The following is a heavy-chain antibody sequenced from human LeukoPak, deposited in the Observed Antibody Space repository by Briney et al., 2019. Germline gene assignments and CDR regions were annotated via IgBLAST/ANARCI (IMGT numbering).Heavy chain of an antibody. CDR3: AREFDDYGDYEGPFDY. J-gene: IGHJ4*02. V-gene: IGHV1-2*02. CDR2: INPNSGGT. Sequence: ASVKVSCKVSGYTLTELSMHWVRQAPGQGLEWMGWINPNSGGTNYAQKFQGRVTMTRDTSISTAYMELSRLRSDDTAVYYCAREFDDYGDYEGPFDYWGQGTLVTVSS. CDR1: GYTLTELS. D-gene: IGHD4-17*01.